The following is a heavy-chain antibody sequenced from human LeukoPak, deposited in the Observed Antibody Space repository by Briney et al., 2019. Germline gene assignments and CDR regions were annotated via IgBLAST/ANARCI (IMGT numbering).Heavy chain of an antibody. D-gene: IGHD3-3*01. J-gene: IGHJ5*02. Sequence: WGSLRLSCAASGLAFSSYWMSWVRQAPGKGLEWVANIKQNGSEKYYVDSVKGRFTISRDNAKNSLYLQMNSLRAEDTAVYYCARDNGYYDFWSGYGGNWFDPWGQGTLVTVSS. V-gene: IGHV3-7*01. CDR2: IKQNGSEK. CDR3: ARDNGYYDFWSGYGGNWFDP. CDR1: GLAFSSYW.